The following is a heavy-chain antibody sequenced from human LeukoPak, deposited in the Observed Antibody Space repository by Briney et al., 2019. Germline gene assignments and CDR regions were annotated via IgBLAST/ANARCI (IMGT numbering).Heavy chain of an antibody. CDR3: ARGRVSSSTWYSTYYYYFYMDV. CDR1: GYSISSGYY. Sequence: SGTLSLTCTVSGYSISSGYYWGWIRQPPGKGLEWIGSIYHSGSTYYNPSLKSRVTISVDTSKNQFSLKLSSVTAADTAVYFCARGRVSSSTWYSTYYYYFYMDVWGKGTTVTVSS. CDR2: IYHSGST. D-gene: IGHD6-13*01. J-gene: IGHJ6*03. V-gene: IGHV4-38-2*02.